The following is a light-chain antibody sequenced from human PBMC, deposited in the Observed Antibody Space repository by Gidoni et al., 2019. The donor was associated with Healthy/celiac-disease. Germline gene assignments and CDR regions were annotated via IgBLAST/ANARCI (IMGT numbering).Light chain of an antibody. CDR3: QQYGSSPQT. Sequence: EIVLTQSPGTLSLSPGERATLSCRASQSVSSSYLAWYQQKPGQAPRLLIYGASSRATGIPDRFSGSGSGTDFTLTISRLEPEAFAVYYCQQYGSSPQTFGGGTKVEIK. CDR2: GAS. J-gene: IGKJ4*01. CDR1: QSVSSSY. V-gene: IGKV3-20*01.